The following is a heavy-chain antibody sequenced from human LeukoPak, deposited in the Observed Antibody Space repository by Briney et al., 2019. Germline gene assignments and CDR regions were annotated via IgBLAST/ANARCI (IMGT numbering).Heavy chain of an antibody. D-gene: IGHD4-17*01. CDR3: ARDGNYGDYFDY. CDR2: IYHSGST. J-gene: IGHJ4*02. Sequence: SETLSLTCAVSGCSISSGGYSVSWIRQTPGKCLEWIGYIYHSGSTYYNPSLESRVTRSVDRSKNQFSLKLSSVTAADTAVYYCARDGNYGDYFDYWGQGTLVTVSS. V-gene: IGHV4-30-2*01. CDR1: GCSISSGGYS.